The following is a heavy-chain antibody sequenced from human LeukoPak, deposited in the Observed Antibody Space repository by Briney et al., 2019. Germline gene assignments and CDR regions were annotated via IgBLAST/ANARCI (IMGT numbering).Heavy chain of an antibody. D-gene: IGHD5-18*01. CDR3: AKDPPVDTAMVAPISYY. J-gene: IGHJ4*02. CDR2: ISGSGGST. Sequence: VRXAXXXXXEXVSAISGSGGSTYYADSVKGRFTISRDNSKNTLYLQMNSLRAEDTAVYHCAKDPPVDTAMVAPISYYWGQGTLVTVSS. V-gene: IGHV3-23*01.